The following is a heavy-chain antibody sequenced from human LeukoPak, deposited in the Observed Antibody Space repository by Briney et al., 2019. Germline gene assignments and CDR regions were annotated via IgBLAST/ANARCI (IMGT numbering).Heavy chain of an antibody. Sequence: SETLSLTCAVSGGSISSSNWWSWVRQPPGKGLEWIGEIYHSGSTNYNPSLKSRVTISVDKSKNQFTLKLSSVTAADTAVYHCARQQWLANFDYWGQGTLVTVSS. CDR2: IYHSGST. D-gene: IGHD6-19*01. CDR3: ARQQWLANFDY. V-gene: IGHV4-4*02. J-gene: IGHJ4*02. CDR1: GGSISSSNW.